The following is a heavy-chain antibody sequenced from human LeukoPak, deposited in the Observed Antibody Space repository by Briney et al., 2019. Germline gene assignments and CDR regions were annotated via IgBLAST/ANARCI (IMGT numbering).Heavy chain of an antibody. J-gene: IGHJ4*02. V-gene: IGHV4-30-2*01. CDR3: ARVIAEMAVYYFDY. CDR2: IYHSGST. D-gene: IGHD5-24*01. Sequence: PSETLSLTCAVSGGSISSGGYYWSWIRQPPGKGLEWIGYIYHSGSTYYNPSLKSRVTISVDRSKNQFSLKLSSVTAADTAVYYCARVIAEMAVYYFDYWGQGTLVTVSS. CDR1: GGSISSGGYY.